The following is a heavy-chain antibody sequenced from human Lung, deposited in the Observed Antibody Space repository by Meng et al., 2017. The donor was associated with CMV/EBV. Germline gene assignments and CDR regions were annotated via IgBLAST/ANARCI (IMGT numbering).Heavy chain of an antibody. J-gene: IGHJ6*02. CDR1: GGSFTGFY. CDR3: ARGMGSPPRSKMLGSRRSRDFYYGLDV. Sequence: SXTXSLXXAVYGGSFTGFYWSRSRQRPGKGLEWIGATSHSGSTNYKPCLKSRVTISLETSKNNLSLKLNSMTAAATALYNCARGMGSPPRSKMLGSRRSRDFYYGLDVWXQGTXVTVSS. V-gene: IGHV4-34*01. CDR2: TSHSGST. D-gene: IGHD2-2*01.